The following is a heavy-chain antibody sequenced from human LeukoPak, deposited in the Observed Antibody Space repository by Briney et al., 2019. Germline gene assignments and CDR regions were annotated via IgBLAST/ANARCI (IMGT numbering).Heavy chain of an antibody. CDR2: IRYDGSNK. V-gene: IGHV3-30*02. Sequence: GGSLRLSCAASGFTFSSYGMHWVRQAPGKGLEWVAFIRYDGSNKYYADSVKGRFTISRDNAKNSLYLQMNSLRAEDTALYYCAKDTDYSYGSYYFDYWGQGTLVTVSS. J-gene: IGHJ4*02. CDR3: AKDTDYSYGSYYFDY. CDR1: GFTFSSYG. D-gene: IGHD5-18*01.